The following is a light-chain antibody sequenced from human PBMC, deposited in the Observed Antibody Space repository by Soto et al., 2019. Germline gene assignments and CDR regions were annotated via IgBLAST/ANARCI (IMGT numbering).Light chain of an antibody. CDR2: EVS. CDR1: SSDVGRYHY. CDR3: NSYTSSTAYV. Sequence: QSALTQPASVSGSPGQSITISCTGASSDVGRYHYVSWYQLHPGKAPKLIIYEVSNRPSGVSNRFSGSKSGNTASLTISGLRAEDEADYYCNSYTSSTAYVFGTGTKLTVL. J-gene: IGLJ1*01. V-gene: IGLV2-14*01.